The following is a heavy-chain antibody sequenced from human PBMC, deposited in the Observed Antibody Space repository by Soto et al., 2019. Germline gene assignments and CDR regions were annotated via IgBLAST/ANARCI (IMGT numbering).Heavy chain of an antibody. CDR1: GGSLSDYF. CDR3: ARGGRSHWGYCYHKDV. CDR2: INHLGSI. Sequence: SETLSLTCVVSGGSLSDYFWSWTRQPPGMALEWIGEINHLGSINYNPSLKSRVTMSVDTSKNQFSLTLNSVTAADTATYYCARGGRSHWGYCYHKDVWERGTTVTVSS. D-gene: IGHD3-16*01. V-gene: IGHV4-34*01. J-gene: IGHJ6*03.